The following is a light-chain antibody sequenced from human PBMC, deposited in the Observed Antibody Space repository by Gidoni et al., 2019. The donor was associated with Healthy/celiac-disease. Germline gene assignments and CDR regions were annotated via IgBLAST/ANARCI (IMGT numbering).Light chain of an antibody. CDR3: QKYNKWPLT. V-gene: IGKV3-15*01. CDR2: GAS. J-gene: IGKJ4*01. CDR1: QSVSSN. Sequence: EVVMTQSPVTLSVSPGERATLSCRASQSVSSNLAWYQQKPGQAPRLLIYGASTRATGIPARFSGSGSGTEFTLTISSLQSEDFAVYYCQKYNKWPLTFGGGTKVEIK.